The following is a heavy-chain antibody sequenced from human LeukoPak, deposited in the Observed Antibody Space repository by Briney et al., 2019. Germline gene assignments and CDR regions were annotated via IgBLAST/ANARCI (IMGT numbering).Heavy chain of an antibody. J-gene: IGHJ3*02. CDR3: ARDLYAQAFDI. V-gene: IGHV3-11*01. D-gene: IGHD2-8*01. Sequence: PGRSLRLSCAASGFTFSDYQMSWIRQAPGKGLECVSYISARGSSIYYADSVKGRFTFSRDNAKNSLYLQMNSLRAEDTAVYYCARDLYAQAFDIWGQGTVVTVSS. CDR1: GFTFSDYQ. CDR2: ISARGSSI.